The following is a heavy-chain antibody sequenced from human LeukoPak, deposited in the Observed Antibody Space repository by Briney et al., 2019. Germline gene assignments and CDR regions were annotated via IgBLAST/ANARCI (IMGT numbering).Heavy chain of an antibody. J-gene: IGHJ3*02. V-gene: IGHV3-66*01. CDR1: GFTFSNYA. CDR3: TRVAYSSGYSQAFDI. CDR2: IYSGGST. D-gene: IGHD6-19*01. Sequence: GGSLRLSCAASGFTFSNYAMSWVRQAPGKGLEWVSVIYSGGSTYYADSVKGRFTISRDNSKNTLYLQMNTLRAEDTAVYYCTRVAYSSGYSQAFDIWGQGTMVTVSS.